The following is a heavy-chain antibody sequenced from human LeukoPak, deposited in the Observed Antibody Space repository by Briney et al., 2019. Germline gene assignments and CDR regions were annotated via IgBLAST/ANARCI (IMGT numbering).Heavy chain of an antibody. CDR1: GYTFTGYY. V-gene: IGHV1-2*02. Sequence: ASVKVSCKASGYTFTGYYMHWVRQAPGQGLEWMGWINPNSGGTNYAQKFQGRVTMTRDTSISTAYMELSRLRSDGTAVYYCARAPGDYYGSGDYWGQGTLVTVSS. CDR2: INPNSGGT. CDR3: ARAPGDYYGSGDY. J-gene: IGHJ4*02. D-gene: IGHD3-10*01.